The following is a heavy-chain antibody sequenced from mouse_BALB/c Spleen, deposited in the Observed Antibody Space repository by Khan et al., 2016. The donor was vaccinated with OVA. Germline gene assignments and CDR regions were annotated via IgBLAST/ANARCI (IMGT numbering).Heavy chain of an antibody. Sequence: EVELVESGGGLVKPGGSLKLSCTVSGFTFSNYAMSWVRQTPEKRLEWVATISRGGTYTSYPASVRGRFTISSDNANNNLYLHMSSLRSEDTAMFYCARTPGYYGSNYFDYWGQGTTLTVSS. J-gene: IGHJ2*01. D-gene: IGHD1-1*01. V-gene: IGHV5-9-3*01. CDR1: GFTFSNYA. CDR3: ARTPGYYGSNYFDY. CDR2: ISRGGTYT.